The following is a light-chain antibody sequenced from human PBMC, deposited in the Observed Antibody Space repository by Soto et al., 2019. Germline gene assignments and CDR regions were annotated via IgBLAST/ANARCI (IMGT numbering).Light chain of an antibody. J-gene: IGKJ1*01. CDR1: QSVSSN. V-gene: IGKV3-15*01. CDR2: GAS. Sequence: EIVMTQSPATLSVSPGERATLSCRASQSVSSNLAWYQQKPGQAPRLLIYGASTRATGIPAKFSGSGSGTEFTLTISSLQSEDFAVYDCQQYSNWPPVTFGQGTKVDIK. CDR3: QQYSNWPPVT.